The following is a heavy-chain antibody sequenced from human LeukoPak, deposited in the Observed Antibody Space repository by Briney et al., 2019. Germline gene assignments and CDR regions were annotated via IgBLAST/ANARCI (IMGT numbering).Heavy chain of an antibody. J-gene: IGHJ6*02. CDR1: AFTFSRYF. V-gene: IGHV3-23*01. D-gene: IGHD6-19*01. CDR2: IGPDGRRP. CDR3: AKGSRATGWFV. Sequence: HPGGSLRLVCEASAFTFSRYFVSWARQAPGVGLGWVSAIGPDGRRPYYADSVKGRFTISRDNSKNTLYLQMNTLRAEDTAVYYCAKGSRATGWFVWGQGTTVTVSS.